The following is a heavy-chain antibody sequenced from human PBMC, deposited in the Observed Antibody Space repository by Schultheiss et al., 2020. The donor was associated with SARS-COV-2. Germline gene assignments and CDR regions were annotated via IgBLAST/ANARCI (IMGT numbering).Heavy chain of an antibody. CDR2: IYWNDDK. CDR1: GFSLSTSGMC. D-gene: IGHD1-1*01. J-gene: IGHJ6*02. Sequence: SGPTLVKPTQTLTLTCTFSGFSLSTSGMCVSWIRQPPGKALEWLAVIYWNDDKRYSPSLKSRLTITKDTSKNQVVLTMANLDPVDTATYYCAQSARHYYYYGMDVWGQGTTVTVSS. V-gene: IGHV2-5*08. CDR3: AQSARHYYYYGMDV.